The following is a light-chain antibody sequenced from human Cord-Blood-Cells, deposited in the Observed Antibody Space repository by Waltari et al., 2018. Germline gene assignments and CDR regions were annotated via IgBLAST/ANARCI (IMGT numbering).Light chain of an antibody. CDR1: QRISSY. CDR3: QQSYSTPPT. CDR2: AAS. J-gene: IGKJ1*01. Sequence: DIQMTQTPSSLSASVGDRGNITCRASQRISSYLNSYQQKPGKAPKLMIYAASSLQSGVPSRFSGSGSGTDFTLTISSLQPEDFATYYCQQSYSTPPTFGQGTKVEIK. V-gene: IGKV1-39*01.